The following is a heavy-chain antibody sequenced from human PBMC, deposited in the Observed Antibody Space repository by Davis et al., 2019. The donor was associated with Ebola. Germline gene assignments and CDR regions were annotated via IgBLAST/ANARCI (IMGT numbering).Heavy chain of an antibody. J-gene: IGHJ4*02. Sequence: GESLKISCAASGFTFSSYGMHWVRQAPGKGLEWVAVIWYDGSNKYYADSVKGRFTISRDNAKNSLYLQMNSLRDEDTAVYYCAREGYYYDSSGYSHYFDYWGQGTLVTVSS. CDR1: GFTFSSYG. CDR2: IWYDGSNK. V-gene: IGHV3-33*01. D-gene: IGHD3-22*01. CDR3: AREGYYYDSSGYSHYFDY.